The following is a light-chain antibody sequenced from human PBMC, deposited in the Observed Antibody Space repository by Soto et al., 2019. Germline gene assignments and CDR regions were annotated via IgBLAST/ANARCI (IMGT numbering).Light chain of an antibody. CDR3: SSYTSSSTVV. CDR2: EVS. V-gene: IGLV2-14*01. J-gene: IGLJ2*01. CDR1: GSDVGGYNY. Sequence: QSVLTQPASVSGSFGQSITISCTGTGSDVGGYNYVSWYQQHPGKAPKVMIYEVSIRPSGVSTRFSGSKSGNTASLSISGLQAEDEAEYYCSSYTSSSTVVFGGGTKLTVL.